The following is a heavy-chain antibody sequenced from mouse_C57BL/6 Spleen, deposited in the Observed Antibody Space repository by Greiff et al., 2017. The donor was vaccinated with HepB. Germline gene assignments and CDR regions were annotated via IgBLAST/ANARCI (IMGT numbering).Heavy chain of an antibody. CDR3: ARYYYGSSYAWYFDV. CDR2: INPNYGTT. D-gene: IGHD1-1*01. V-gene: IGHV1-39*01. Sequence: VHVKQSGPELVKPGASVKISCKASGYSFTDYNMNWVKQSNGKSLEWIGVINPNYGTTSYNQKFKGKATLTVDQSSSTAYMQLNSLTSEDSAVYYCARYYYGSSYAWYFDVWGTGTTVTVSS. CDR1: GYSFTDYN. J-gene: IGHJ1*03.